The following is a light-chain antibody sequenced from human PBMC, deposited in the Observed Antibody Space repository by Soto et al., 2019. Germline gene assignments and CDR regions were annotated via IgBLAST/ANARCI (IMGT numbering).Light chain of an antibody. CDR3: ETWDSNTRV. V-gene: IGLV4-60*02. Sequence: QLVLIQSSSASASLGSSVKLTCTLSSGHSSYIIAWHQQQPGKAPRYLMKLEGSGSYNKGSGVPDRFSGSSSGADRYLTISNLQFEDEANYYCETWDSNTRVFGGGTQLTVL. J-gene: IGLJ2*01. CDR2: LEGSGSY. CDR1: SGHSSYI.